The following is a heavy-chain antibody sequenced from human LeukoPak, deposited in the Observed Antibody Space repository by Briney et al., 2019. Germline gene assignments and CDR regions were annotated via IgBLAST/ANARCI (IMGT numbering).Heavy chain of an antibody. CDR2: IWYDGSNK. V-gene: IGHV3-33*06. D-gene: IGHD3-10*01. J-gene: IGHJ4*02. Sequence: GGSLRLSCAASGFTFSSYGMHWVRQAPGKGLEWVAVIWYDGSNKYYADSVKGRFTISRDNSKNTLYLQMNSLRAEDTAVYYCAKSQRFGELSNLLGYWGQGTLVTVSS. CDR1: GFTFSSYG. CDR3: AKSQRFGELSNLLGY.